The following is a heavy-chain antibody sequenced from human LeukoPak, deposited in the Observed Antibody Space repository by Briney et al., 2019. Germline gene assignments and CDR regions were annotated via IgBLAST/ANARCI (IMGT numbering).Heavy chain of an antibody. CDR3: ARENAKFWSGYHCGY. D-gene: IGHD3-3*01. J-gene: IGHJ4*02. Sequence: GGSLRLSCAASGFTFSSYSMNWVRQAPGKGLEWVSSISSSSSYIYYADSVKGRFTISRDNAKNSLYLQMNSLRAEDTAVYYCARENAKFWSGYHCGYWGQGTLVTVSS. CDR1: GFTFSSYS. CDR2: ISSSSSYI. V-gene: IGHV3-21*01.